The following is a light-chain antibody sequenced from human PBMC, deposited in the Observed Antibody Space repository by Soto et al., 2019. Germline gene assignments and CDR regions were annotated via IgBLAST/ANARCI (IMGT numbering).Light chain of an antibody. V-gene: IGKV3-20*01. CDR2: GAS. CDR3: QQYESSLRT. CDR1: QSVSSSY. J-gene: IGKJ1*01. Sequence: EIVLTQSPGTLSLSPGERATLSCRASQSVSSSYLAWYQQKPGQAPRLLIYGASSRATGIPDRFSGSGSGTDFTLTISRLEPEDFAVYYCQQYESSLRTFGQGTKV.